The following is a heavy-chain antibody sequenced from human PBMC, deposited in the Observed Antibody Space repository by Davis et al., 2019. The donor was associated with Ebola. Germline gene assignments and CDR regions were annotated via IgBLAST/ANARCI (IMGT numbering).Heavy chain of an antibody. CDR2: ISYDGSNK. V-gene: IGHV3-30*18. Sequence: GGSLRLSCAASGFTFSSYGMHWVRQAPGKGLEWVAVISYDGSNKYYADSVKGRFTISRDNSKNTLYLQMNSLRAEDTAVYYCAKDSGGITENYYYYYGMDVWGQGTTVTVSS. CDR3: AKDSGGITENYYYYYGMDV. D-gene: IGHD3-16*01. J-gene: IGHJ6*02. CDR1: GFTFSSYG.